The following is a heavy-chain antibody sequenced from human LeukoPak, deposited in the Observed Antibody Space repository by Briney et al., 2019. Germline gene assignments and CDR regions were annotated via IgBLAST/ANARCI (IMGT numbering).Heavy chain of an antibody. J-gene: IGHJ4*02. CDR1: GGSFSSGDYY. V-gene: IGHV4-30-4*01. CDR2: IYYSGST. CDR3: AGYYCGSTSCPGIDY. Sequence: PSQTLSLTCSVSGGSFSSGDYYWSWIRQPPGKGLEWIGYIYYSGSTYYNPSLKSRVTISVDTSKNQFSLRLTSVTPADTAFYYCAGYYCGSTSCPGIDYWGQGTLVTVSS. D-gene: IGHD2-2*01.